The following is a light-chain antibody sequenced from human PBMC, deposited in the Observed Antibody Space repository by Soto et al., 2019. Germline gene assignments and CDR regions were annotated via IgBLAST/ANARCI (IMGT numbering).Light chain of an antibody. V-gene: IGKV3-15*01. CDR3: QQYNSWPPYT. CDR2: GGS. Sequence: EIVMTQSPDSLSVSPGERATLSCRASQSVNNNVAWYQQKPGQAPRLLIYGGSTRATGIPVRFSGRGSGTEFTLTINSLQSEDFVVYYCQQYNSWPPYTFGQGTKLEIK. CDR1: QSVNNN. J-gene: IGKJ2*01.